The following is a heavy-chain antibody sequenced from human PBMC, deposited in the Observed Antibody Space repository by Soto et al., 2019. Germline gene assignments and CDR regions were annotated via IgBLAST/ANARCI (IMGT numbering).Heavy chain of an antibody. V-gene: IGHV3-23*01. CDR1: GFTFSRFA. D-gene: IGHD2-15*01. CDR2: IGGSGGTT. J-gene: IGHJ6*02. CDR3: AKDSLGDYYYYGLDV. Sequence: EVQLLESGGGLVQPGGSLRLSCAASGFTFSRFAMNWVRQAPGKGLEWVSGIGGSGGTTYYADSVKGRFTISRDNSKNTLFLQMYSLRAVDTAVYYCAKDSLGDYYYYGLDVWGQGTTVTVSS.